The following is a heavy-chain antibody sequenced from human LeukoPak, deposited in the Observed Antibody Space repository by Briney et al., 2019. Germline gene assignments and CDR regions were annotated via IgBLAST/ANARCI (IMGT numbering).Heavy chain of an antibody. CDR2: ISSDGTSI. CDR1: GLTFGSYS. D-gene: IGHD6-13*01. J-gene: IGHJ4*02. V-gene: IGHV3-21*01. Sequence: GGSLRLSCAASGLTFGSYSMTWVRQAPGKVLQWVSSISSDGTSIYYADSMKGLFTISTDTTNTSLYLQINSLRVDNTSYYYWTRGYSSTWATGYWGQGTQVTVSS. CDR3: TRGYSSTWATGY.